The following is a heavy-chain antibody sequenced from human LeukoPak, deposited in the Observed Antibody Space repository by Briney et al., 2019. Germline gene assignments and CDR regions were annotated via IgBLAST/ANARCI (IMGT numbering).Heavy chain of an antibody. J-gene: IGHJ6*03. V-gene: IGHV1-8*03. D-gene: IGHD3/OR15-3a*01. CDR3: ARGFRTGTLSFYYYYYYMDV. Sequence: ASVKVSCKASGYTFTSYDINWVRQATGQGLEWMGWMNPNSGNTGYAQKLQGRVTITRNTSISTAYMELSSLRSEDTAVYYCARGFRTGTLSFYYYYYYMDVWGKGTTVTVSS. CDR2: MNPNSGNT. CDR1: GYTFTSYD.